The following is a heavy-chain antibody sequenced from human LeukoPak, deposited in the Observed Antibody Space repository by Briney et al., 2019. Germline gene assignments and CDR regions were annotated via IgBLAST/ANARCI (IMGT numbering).Heavy chain of an antibody. CDR2: INHSGST. J-gene: IGHJ4*02. D-gene: IGHD1-26*01. Sequence: SETLSLTCAVYGGSFSGYNWSWIRQPPGKGLEWIGEINHSGSTNYNPSLKSRVTISVDTSKNQFSLKLSSVTAADTAVYYCARAGASAYWGQGTLVTVSS. CDR3: ARAGASAY. CDR1: GGSFSGYN. V-gene: IGHV4-34*01.